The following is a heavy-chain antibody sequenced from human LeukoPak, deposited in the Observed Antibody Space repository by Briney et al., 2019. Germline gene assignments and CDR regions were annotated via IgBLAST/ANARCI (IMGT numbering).Heavy chain of an antibody. V-gene: IGHV3-66*02. Sequence: GGSLRLSCAASGFTVSTDYMSWVRQAPGKGLEWVSVIYSGGSTYYADSVKGRFTISRDNSKNTLYLQMNSLRTEDTAIYYCARDENSYSFAYWGQGSLVTVSS. J-gene: IGHJ4*02. D-gene: IGHD3-10*01. CDR2: IYSGGST. CDR3: ARDENSYSFAY. CDR1: GFTVSTDY.